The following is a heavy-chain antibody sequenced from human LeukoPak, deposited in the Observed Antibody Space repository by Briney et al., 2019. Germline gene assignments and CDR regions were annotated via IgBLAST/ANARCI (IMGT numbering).Heavy chain of an antibody. Sequence: GGSLRLSCAASGFTFSSYWMHWVRQAPGKGLVWVSRINSDGSSTSYADSVKGRFTISRDNAKNTLYLQMNSLRAEDTDVYYCARVPPPSSTSFTFDYWGQGTLVTVSS. CDR2: INSDGSST. D-gene: IGHD2-2*01. CDR3: ARVPPPSSTSFTFDY. V-gene: IGHV3-74*01. J-gene: IGHJ4*02. CDR1: GFTFSSYW.